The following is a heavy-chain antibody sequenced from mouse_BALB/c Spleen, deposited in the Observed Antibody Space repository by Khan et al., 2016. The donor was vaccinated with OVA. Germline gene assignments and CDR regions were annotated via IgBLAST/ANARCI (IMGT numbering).Heavy chain of an antibody. CDR1: GYTFTSYT. V-gene: IGHV1-4*01. CDR3: VRAGAYYRNDGWFAY. Sequence: QVQLKESGAELARPGASVKMSCKASGYTFTSYTIHWIKLRPGQGLEWIGYINPNNGYTNYNQKFKDKATLTADKSSTTVYMQLSSLTSSDSAVYNCVRAGAYYRNDGWFAYWGQGTLVTVSA. D-gene: IGHD2-14*01. CDR2: INPNNGYT. J-gene: IGHJ3*01.